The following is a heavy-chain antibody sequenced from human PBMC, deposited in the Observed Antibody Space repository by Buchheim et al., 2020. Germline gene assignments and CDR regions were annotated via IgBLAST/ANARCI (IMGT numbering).Heavy chain of an antibody. V-gene: IGHV4-59*01. CDR1: GGSISSYY. Sequence: QVQLQESGPGLVKPSETLSLTCTVSGGSISSYYWSWIRQPPGKELEWIGYIYYSGSTNYNPSLKSRVTISVDTSKNQFSLKLSAVTAADTAVYYCARGVEYFDPYYYYGMDVWGQGTT. J-gene: IGHJ6*02. CDR2: IYYSGST. CDR3: ARGVEYFDPYYYYGMDV. D-gene: IGHD3-9*01.